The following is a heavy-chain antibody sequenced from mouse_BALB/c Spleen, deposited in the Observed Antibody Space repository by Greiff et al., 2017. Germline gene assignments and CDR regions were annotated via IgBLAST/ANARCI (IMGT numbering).Heavy chain of an antibody. Sequence: QVQLQQPGPELVKPGASVKISCKASGYSFTSYYIHWVKQRPGQGLEWIGWIFPGSGNTKYNEKFKGKATLTADTSSSTAYMQLSSLTSEDSAVYFCARSSYYGSSRYFDVWGAGTTVTVSS. CDR3: ARSSYYGSSRYFDV. CDR2: IFPGSGNT. V-gene: IGHV1-66*01. J-gene: IGHJ1*01. D-gene: IGHD1-1*01. CDR1: GYSFTSYY.